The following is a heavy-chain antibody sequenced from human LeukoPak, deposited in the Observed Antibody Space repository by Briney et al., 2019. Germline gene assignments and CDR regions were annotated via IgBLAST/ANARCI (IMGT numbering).Heavy chain of an antibody. D-gene: IGHD3-22*01. CDR2: INHSGST. J-gene: IGHJ6*03. Sequence: SETLSLTCAVYGGSFSGYYWSWIRQPPGKGLEWIGEINHSGSTNYNPSLKSRVTISVDTSKNQFSLKLSSVTAADTAVYYCARDYYYDSSGYSYYYYYYMDVWGKGTTVTVSS. V-gene: IGHV4-34*01. CDR1: GGSFSGYY. CDR3: ARDYYYDSSGYSYYYYYYMDV.